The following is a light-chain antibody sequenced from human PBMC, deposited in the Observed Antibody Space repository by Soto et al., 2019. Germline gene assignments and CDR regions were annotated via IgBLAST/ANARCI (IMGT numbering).Light chain of an antibody. CDR1: QSISDY. V-gene: IGKV1-39*01. CDR3: QQSYSTPTIT. J-gene: IGKJ5*01. CDR2: ASS. Sequence: DIKMTQSPSSLSASVGDRVTITCRANQSISDYLNWYQQKPGKAPKFLIYASSSLQSGVPSRFRGSGSGTDFTLTISSLQPEDFATYYCQQSYSTPTITFGQGTGLEIK.